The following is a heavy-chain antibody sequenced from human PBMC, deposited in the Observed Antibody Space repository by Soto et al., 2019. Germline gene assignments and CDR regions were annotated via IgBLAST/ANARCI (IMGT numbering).Heavy chain of an antibody. D-gene: IGHD2-15*01. CDR1: GFTFSRFA. V-gene: IGHV3-23*01. CDR3: AKALVSSSGGPNFDY. Sequence: EVQLLESGGGLVQPGGSLRLSCAASGFTFSRFAMSWVRQAPGKGLKWVSSTTDSGGRTDYADSVKGRFTVSRDNSENTLYLQLNSLRVEDTAVYYCAKALVSSSGGPNFDYWGQGALVTVSS. J-gene: IGHJ4*02. CDR2: TTDSGGRT.